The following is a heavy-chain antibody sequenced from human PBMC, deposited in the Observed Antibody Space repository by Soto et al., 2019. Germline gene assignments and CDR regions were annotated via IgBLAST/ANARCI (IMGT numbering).Heavy chain of an antibody. Sequence: QVQLVESGGGVVQPGRSLRLSCAASGFTFSSYGMHWVRQAPGKGLEWVAVISYDGSNKYYADSVKGRFTISRDNSKXTLCLQMNSLRAEDTAVYYCAKDMVAVVVVAALNYWGQGTLVTVSS. D-gene: IGHD2-15*01. J-gene: IGHJ4*02. V-gene: IGHV3-30*18. CDR2: ISYDGSNK. CDR3: AKDMVAVVVVAALNY. CDR1: GFTFSSYG.